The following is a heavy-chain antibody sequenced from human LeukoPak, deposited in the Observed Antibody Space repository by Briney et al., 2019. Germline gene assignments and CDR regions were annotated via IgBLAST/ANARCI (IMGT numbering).Heavy chain of an antibody. Sequence: QPGGSLRLSCAAPEFTFSDYAMTWVRQAPGKGLEWVSLITDISDTTYYADSVKGRFTISRDNSKNTLYLQMNSLRAEDTALYYCAKHGRATPDYWGQGTLVTVSS. CDR3: AKHGRATPDY. CDR2: ITDISDTT. J-gene: IGHJ4*02. D-gene: IGHD5-12*01. V-gene: IGHV3-23*01. CDR1: EFTFSDYA.